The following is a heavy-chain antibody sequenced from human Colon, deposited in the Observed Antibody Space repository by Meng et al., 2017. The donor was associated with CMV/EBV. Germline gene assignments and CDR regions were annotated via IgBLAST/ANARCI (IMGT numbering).Heavy chain of an antibody. V-gene: IGHV1-69*02. Sequence: SVKVSCKASGGTFTSYTFHWVRQAPGQGLEWMGRVIPILDITNFAQKFQGRIPITADKSTNTVYMELSSLRSEDTAVYYCAGAPRSGSHAVSYSMNVWGQGTTVTVSS. J-gene: IGHJ6*02. D-gene: IGHD1-26*01. CDR2: VIPILDIT. CDR1: GGTFTSYT. CDR3: AGAPRSGSHAVSYSMNV.